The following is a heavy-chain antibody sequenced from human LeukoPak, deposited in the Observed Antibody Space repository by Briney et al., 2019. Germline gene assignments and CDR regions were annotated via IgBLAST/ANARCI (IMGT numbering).Heavy chain of an antibody. V-gene: IGHV3-7*01. Sequence: GGSPRLSSAVSGFTFSRYWMTWVLRAPRRRQEWVANIKQDGSERYSVDSVKGRFTISRDNAKNSLYLQMNSLRAENTAVYDCARAGVVAEGDSFRPYYFDYWGQGTGVTVSS. CDR2: IKQDGSER. CDR1: GFTFSRYW. D-gene: IGHD2-15*01. CDR3: ARAGVVAEGDSFRPYYFDY. J-gene: IGHJ4*02.